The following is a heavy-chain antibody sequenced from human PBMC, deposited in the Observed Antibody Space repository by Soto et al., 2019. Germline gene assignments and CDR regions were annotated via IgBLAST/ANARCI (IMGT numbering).Heavy chain of an antibody. D-gene: IGHD2-2*01. CDR3: ARDLPGYCSTTNCYYYFDF. CDR2: IRQDGHEK. Sequence: SLRLSCAVSGFTFTSYSMSWVRQAPGEGLEWVANIRQDGHEKYYVDSVRGRFTISRDNAHNSLYLQMDSLRAEDTAMYYCARDLPGYCSTTNCYYYFDFWGQGTLVTVSS. J-gene: IGHJ4*02. V-gene: IGHV3-7*03. CDR1: GFTFTSYS.